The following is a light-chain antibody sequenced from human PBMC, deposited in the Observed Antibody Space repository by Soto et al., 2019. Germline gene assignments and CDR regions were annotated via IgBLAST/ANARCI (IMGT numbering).Light chain of an antibody. Sequence: EIVLTQSPATLSLSPGERATLSCRASQSLNSYLAWFQQKPGQAPRLLIYDASNRATDIPARFSGSGSGTDFTLTISSREPEDFAVYYCQQRRDWPLTFGGGTKVEIK. CDR1: QSLNSY. CDR3: QQRRDWPLT. CDR2: DAS. V-gene: IGKV3-11*01. J-gene: IGKJ4*01.